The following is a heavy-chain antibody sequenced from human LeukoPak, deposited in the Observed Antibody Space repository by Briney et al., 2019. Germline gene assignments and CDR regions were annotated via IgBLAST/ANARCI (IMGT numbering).Heavy chain of an antibody. CDR2: INAGNGDT. J-gene: IGHJ4*02. Sequence: GASVKVSCKASGYTFTSYAIHWVRQAPGQRLEWMGWINAGNGDTKYSQKFQGRVTITRDTSASTAYMELSSLRSEDTAVYYCARTVNMYCSSTSCYYFDYWGQGTLVTVSS. CDR1: GYTFTSYA. D-gene: IGHD2-2*01. CDR3: ARTVNMYCSSTSCYYFDY. V-gene: IGHV1-3*01.